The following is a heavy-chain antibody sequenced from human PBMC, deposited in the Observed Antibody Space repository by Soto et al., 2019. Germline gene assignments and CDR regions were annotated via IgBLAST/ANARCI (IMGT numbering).Heavy chain of an antibody. V-gene: IGHV3-30-3*01. D-gene: IGHD2-15*01. Sequence: QVQLVESGGGVVQPGRSLRLSCAASGFTFSSYAMHWVRQAPGKGLEWVALISYDGSNKYYGDSVTGRFTISRDTSKNTLYLQMNRLRAEDTAVYYFARVSALRAFDPWGQGTLVTGPS. CDR2: ISYDGSNK. CDR3: ARVSALRAFDP. CDR1: GFTFSSYA. J-gene: IGHJ5*02.